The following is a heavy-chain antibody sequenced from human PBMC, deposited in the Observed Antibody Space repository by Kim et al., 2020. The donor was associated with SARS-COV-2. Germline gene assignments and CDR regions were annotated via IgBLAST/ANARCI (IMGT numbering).Heavy chain of an antibody. D-gene: IGHD2-2*01. CDR2: ISSSSSYI. J-gene: IGHJ4*02. CDR1: GFTFSSYS. CDR3: ARDPDSYCSSTSCYGY. V-gene: IGHV3-21*01. Sequence: GGSLRLSCAASGFTFSSYSMNWVRQAPGKGLEWVSSISSSSSYIYYADSVKGRFTISRDNAKNSLYLQMNSLRAEDTAVYYCARDPDSYCSSTSCYGYWGQGTLVTVSS.